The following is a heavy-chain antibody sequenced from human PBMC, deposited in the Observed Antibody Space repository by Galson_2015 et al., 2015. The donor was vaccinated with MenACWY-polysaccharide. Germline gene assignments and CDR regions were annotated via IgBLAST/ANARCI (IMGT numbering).Heavy chain of an antibody. J-gene: IGHJ3*02. D-gene: IGHD6-13*01. CDR3: AREIAAAGLNDAFDI. CDR1: GYTFTSYD. V-gene: IGHV1-8*01. Sequence: SCKASGYTFTSYDINWVRQATGQGLEWMGWMNPNSGNTGYAQKFQGRVTMTRNTSISTAYMELSSLRSEDTAVYYCAREIAAAGLNDAFDIWGQGTMVTVSS. CDR2: MNPNSGNT.